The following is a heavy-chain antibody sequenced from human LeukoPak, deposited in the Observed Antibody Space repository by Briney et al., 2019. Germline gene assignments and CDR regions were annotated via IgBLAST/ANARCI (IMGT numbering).Heavy chain of an antibody. CDR2: IIPILGIA. J-gene: IGHJ3*02. V-gene: IGHV1-69*04. Sequence: SVKVSCKASGGTFSSYAISWVRQAPGQGLEWMGRIIPILGIANHAQKLQGRVTITADKSTSTAYMELSSLRSEDTAVYYCASDMKGYYVWGSYRHDAFDIWGQGTMVTVSS. CDR3: ASDMKGYYVWGSYRHDAFDI. CDR1: GGTFSSYA. D-gene: IGHD3-16*02.